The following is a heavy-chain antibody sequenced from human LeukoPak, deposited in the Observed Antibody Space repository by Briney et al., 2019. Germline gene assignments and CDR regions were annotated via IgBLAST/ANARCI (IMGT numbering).Heavy chain of an antibody. CDR1: GGSISSSSSGRYY. Sequence: SETLSLTCSVSGGSISSSSSGRYYWSWIRQPAGKGLEYIGRIYISGNTNYNPSLKGRVTVSLDTSQNQFSLTLTSVTAADTAVYYCACDTVTTSFHYWGQGTLVTVSS. CDR3: ACDTVTTSFHY. V-gene: IGHV4-61*02. CDR2: IYISGNT. D-gene: IGHD4-17*01. J-gene: IGHJ4*02.